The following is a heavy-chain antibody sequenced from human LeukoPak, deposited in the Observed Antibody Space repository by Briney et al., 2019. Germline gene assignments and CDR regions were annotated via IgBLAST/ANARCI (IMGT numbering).Heavy chain of an antibody. CDR2: IHSSGKT. J-gene: IGHJ4*02. V-gene: IGHV4-59*12. CDR3: ARGRNHAYYFDY. CDR1: GGSIISYY. Sequence: PSETLSLTCTVSGGSIISYYWSWIRQSPQKGLEWIAYIHSSGKTNYNPSLKSRVTMSVDTSKNQFSLKLSSVTAADMAVYYCARGRNHAYYFDYWGQGTLVTVSS. D-gene: IGHD1-14*01.